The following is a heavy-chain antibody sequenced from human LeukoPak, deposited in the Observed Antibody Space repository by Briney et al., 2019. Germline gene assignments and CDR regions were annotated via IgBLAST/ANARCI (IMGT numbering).Heavy chain of an antibody. Sequence: SGTLSLTCAVSGGSISSSNWWSWVRQPPGKGLEWIGEIHHSGSTNYNPSLKSRVTISVDKSKNQFSLKLSSVTAADTAVYYCARDRYYYDSSGYYYGWFDPWGQGTLVTVSS. CDR1: GGSISSSNW. J-gene: IGHJ5*02. CDR3: ARDRYYYDSSGYYYGWFDP. V-gene: IGHV4-4*02. CDR2: IHHSGST. D-gene: IGHD3-22*01.